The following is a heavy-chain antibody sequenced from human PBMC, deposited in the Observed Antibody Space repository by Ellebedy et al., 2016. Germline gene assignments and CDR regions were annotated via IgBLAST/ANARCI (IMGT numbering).Heavy chain of an antibody. Sequence: SETLSLTCTVSGGSISSGGYYWSWIRQHPGKGLEWIGYIYYSGSTYYNPSLKSRVTISVDTSKNQFSLKLSSVTAADTAVYYCARWGCSGGSCYGWDYFDYWGQGTLVTVSS. CDR1: GGSISSGGYY. J-gene: IGHJ4*02. D-gene: IGHD2-15*01. V-gene: IGHV4-31*03. CDR2: IYYSGST. CDR3: ARWGCSGGSCYGWDYFDY.